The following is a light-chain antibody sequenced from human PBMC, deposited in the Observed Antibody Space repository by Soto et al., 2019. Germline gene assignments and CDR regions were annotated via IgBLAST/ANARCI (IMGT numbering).Light chain of an antibody. J-gene: IGKJ4*01. Sequence: EIVLTQSQATLSLSPGERATLSCRASQSVSSYLAWYQQKPGQAPRLLIYDASNRATGIPARFSGSGSGTYFTLTISSLEPEDFAVYYCQQRSNLLTFGGGTKVEIK. CDR1: QSVSSY. V-gene: IGKV3-11*01. CDR3: QQRSNLLT. CDR2: DAS.